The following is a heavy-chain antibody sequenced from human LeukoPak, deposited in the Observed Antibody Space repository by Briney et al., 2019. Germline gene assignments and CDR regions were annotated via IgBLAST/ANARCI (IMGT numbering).Heavy chain of an antibody. Sequence: GGSLRLSCAASGFTFSSYAMSWVRQAPGKGLEWVSAISGSGGSTYYADSVKGRSTISRDNSKNTLYLQMNSLRAEDTAVYYCASRAAAGSDAFDIWGQGTMVTVSS. D-gene: IGHD6-13*01. CDR3: ASRAAAGSDAFDI. CDR1: GFTFSSYA. V-gene: IGHV3-23*01. J-gene: IGHJ3*02. CDR2: ISGSGGST.